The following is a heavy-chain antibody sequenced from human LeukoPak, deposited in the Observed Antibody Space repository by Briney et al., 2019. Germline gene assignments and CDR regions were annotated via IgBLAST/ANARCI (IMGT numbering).Heavy chain of an antibody. V-gene: IGHV3-74*01. CDR2: INSDGSST. CDR3: ARAPYYDFWSGYPPDY. J-gene: IGHJ4*02. Sequence: QPGGSLRLSCAASGFTFRSYWTHWVRQAPGKGLVWVSRINSDGSSTNYADSVKGRFTISRDNAKNTLYLQMNSLRAEDTAVYYCARAPYYDFWSGYPPDYWGQGTLVTVSS. CDR1: GFTFRSYW. D-gene: IGHD3-3*01.